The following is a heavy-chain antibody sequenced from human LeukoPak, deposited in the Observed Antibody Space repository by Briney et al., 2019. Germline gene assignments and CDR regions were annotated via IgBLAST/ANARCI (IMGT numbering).Heavy chain of an antibody. J-gene: IGHJ4*02. Sequence: GRSLRLSCAASGFTFNSYGMHWVRQAPGKGLEWVAVIWYDGSNKYYADSVKGRFTISRGNSKNTLYLQMNSLRAEDTAVYYCARPNGYSSGWFFDYWGQGTLVTVSS. V-gene: IGHV3-33*01. CDR2: IWYDGSNK. CDR1: GFTFNSYG. CDR3: ARPNGYSSGWFFDY. D-gene: IGHD6-19*01.